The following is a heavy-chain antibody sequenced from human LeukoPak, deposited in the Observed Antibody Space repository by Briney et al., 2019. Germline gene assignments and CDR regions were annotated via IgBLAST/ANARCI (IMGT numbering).Heavy chain of an antibody. Sequence: GGSLRLSCAASGSTLSGYPKHWVRQAPGKGLEWVAVISYDGSNKYYADSVKGRFTISRDNSKNTLYLQMNSLRAEDTAVYYCARDSYYDSSVAPEFDYWGQGTLVTVSS. CDR3: ARDSYYDSSVAPEFDY. V-gene: IGHV3-30-3*01. CDR2: ISYDGSNK. J-gene: IGHJ4*02. D-gene: IGHD3-22*01. CDR1: GSTLSGYP.